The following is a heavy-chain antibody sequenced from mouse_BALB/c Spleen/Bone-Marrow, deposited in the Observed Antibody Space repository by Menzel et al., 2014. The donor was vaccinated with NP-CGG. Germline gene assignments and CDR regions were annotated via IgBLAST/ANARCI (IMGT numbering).Heavy chain of an antibody. CDR3: AREDGNHVGFAF. V-gene: IGHV1-9*01. CDR1: GYTFSSYW. Sequence: QVQLQQSGAELMKPGASVKISCKATGYTFSSYWIEWVKQRPGHCLEWIGEILPGSGSTNYNEKFKGKATFTADSSSNIVYMKLSGLTSEDSAVYYCAREDGNHVGFAFWGQGTLVTVSA. D-gene: IGHD1-1*01. J-gene: IGHJ3*01. CDR2: ILPGSGST.